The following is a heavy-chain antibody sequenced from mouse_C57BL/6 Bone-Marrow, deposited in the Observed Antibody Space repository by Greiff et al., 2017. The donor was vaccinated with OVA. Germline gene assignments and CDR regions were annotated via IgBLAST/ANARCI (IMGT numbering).Heavy chain of an antibody. CDR3: ALYGNYLAWFAY. J-gene: IGHJ3*01. Sequence: QVQLQQPGAELVKPGASVTLSCKASGYTFTSYWMQWVKQRPGQGLEWIGEIDPSDSYTNYNQKFKGKATLTVDTSSSTAYMQLSSLTSEDSAVYYCALYGNYLAWFAYWGQGTLVTVSA. D-gene: IGHD2-1*01. V-gene: IGHV1-50*01. CDR2: IDPSDSYT. CDR1: GYTFTSYW.